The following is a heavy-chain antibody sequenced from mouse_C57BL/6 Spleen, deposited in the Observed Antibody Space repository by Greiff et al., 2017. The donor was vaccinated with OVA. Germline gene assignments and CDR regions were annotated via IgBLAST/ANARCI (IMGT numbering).Heavy chain of an antibody. D-gene: IGHD2-1*01. V-gene: IGHV5-4*01. CDR3: ARGRDLLWSWFAY. CDR2: ISAGGSYT. CDR1: GFTFSSYA. J-gene: IGHJ3*01. Sequence: EVHLVESGGGLVKPGGSLKLSCEASGFTFSSYAMSWVRQTPGKRLEWVATISAGGSYTYYHDNVKGRFTIARDNAKNNLYLQMSHLKSEDTAMYYCARGRDLLWSWFAYWGQGTLVTVSA.